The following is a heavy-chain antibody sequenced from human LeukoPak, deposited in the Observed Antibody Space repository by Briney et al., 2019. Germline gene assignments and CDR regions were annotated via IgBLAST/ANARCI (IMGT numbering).Heavy chain of an antibody. J-gene: IGHJ6*03. D-gene: IGHD1-14*01. CDR2: IYTSGST. CDR3: ARLTPPDQVYYYYYYYMDV. V-gene: IGHV4-4*09. Sequence: PSETLSLTCTVSGGSISSYYWSWLRQPPGKGLEWIGYIYTSGSTNYNPSLKSRVTISVDTSKNQFSLKLSSVTAADTAVYYCARLTPPDQVYYYYYYYMDVWGKGTTVTVSS. CDR1: GGSISSYY.